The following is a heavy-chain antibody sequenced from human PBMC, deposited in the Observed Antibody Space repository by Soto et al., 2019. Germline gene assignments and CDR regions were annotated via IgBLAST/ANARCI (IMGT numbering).Heavy chain of an antibody. CDR1: GDSISTDY. D-gene: IGHD3-22*01. CDR2: IYYGGST. V-gene: IGHV4-59*12. J-gene: IGHJ4*02. CDR3: ARGGVDYYDSSGYYFSPYYFDY. Sequence: PSETLSLTCTVSGDSISTDYWSWIRQSPGKGLEWIGFIYYGGSTNYNPSLKSRVTISVDRSKNQFSLKLSSVTAADTTVYYCARGGVDYYDSSGYYFSPYYFDYWGQGTLVTVSS.